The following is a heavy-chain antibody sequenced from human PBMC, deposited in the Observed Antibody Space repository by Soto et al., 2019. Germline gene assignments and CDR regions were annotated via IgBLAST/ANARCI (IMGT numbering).Heavy chain of an antibody. CDR3: AKDRRDGYTTCSRCYGVDV. J-gene: IGHJ6*02. V-gene: IGHV3-30*18. CDR1: GFTSGAYG. Sequence: QVQLVESGVGVVKPGPPLRLPWEAPGFTSGAYGMHWVRRAPGRGLGGVAGISHDGTKTYYSDSVKGRFTVSRDNSKNMLYVQMVSLRPDDTAVYSCAKDRRDGYTTCSRCYGVDVWGQGTTVTVSS. D-gene: IGHD5-18*01. CDR2: ISHDGTKT.